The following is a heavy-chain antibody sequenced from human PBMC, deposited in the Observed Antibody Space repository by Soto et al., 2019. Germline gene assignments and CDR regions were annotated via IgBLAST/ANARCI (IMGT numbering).Heavy chain of an antibody. V-gene: IGHV3-30*03. Sequence: GGSLRLSCAASGLAFGSYGMHWVRQAPGNGLEGVAVTSYDRSNKYYADSVKGRFTISSDNSKNTLSLQMNSLRAEDTAVYYCARGYCSSTSCYSPYDYYYGMDVWGQGTTVTVSS. CDR1: GLAFGSYG. J-gene: IGHJ6*02. CDR3: ARGYCSSTSCYSPYDYYYGMDV. D-gene: IGHD2-2*02. CDR2: TSYDRSNK.